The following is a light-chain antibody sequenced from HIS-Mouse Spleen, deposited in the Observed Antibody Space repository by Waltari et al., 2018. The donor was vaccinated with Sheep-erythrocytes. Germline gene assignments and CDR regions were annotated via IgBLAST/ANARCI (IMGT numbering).Light chain of an antibody. CDR3: SSYAGSNNWV. CDR1: SSHVGGYNH. CDR2: EVS. J-gene: IGLJ3*02. Sequence: QSALTQPPSASGSPAQSVTISCTATSSHVGGYNHASWYQQHPDKAPKLMISEVSKRPSGVPARFSGSKSGNTASLTVSGLQAEDEADYYCSSYAGSNNWVFGGGTQLTVL. V-gene: IGLV2-8*01.